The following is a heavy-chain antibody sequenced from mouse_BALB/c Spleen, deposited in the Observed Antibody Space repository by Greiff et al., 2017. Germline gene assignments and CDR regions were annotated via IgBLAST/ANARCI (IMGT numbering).Heavy chain of an antibody. J-gene: IGHJ4*01. CDR2: ISSGSSTI. Sequence: EVQLVESGGGLVQPGGSRKLSCAASGFTFSSFGMHWVRQAPEKGLEWVAYISSGSSTIYYADTVKGRFTISRDNPKNTLFLQMTSLRSEDTAMYYCARRGHYYAMDYWGQGTSVTVSS. CDR1: GFTFSSFG. CDR3: ARRGHYYAMDY. V-gene: IGHV5-17*02.